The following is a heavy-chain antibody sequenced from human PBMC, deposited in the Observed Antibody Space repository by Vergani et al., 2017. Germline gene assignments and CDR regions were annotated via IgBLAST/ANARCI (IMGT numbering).Heavy chain of an antibody. CDR1: GFTFDNYA. Sequence: EVHLLESGGGLIQPGGSLRISCAASGFTFDNYAMTWVRQAPGKGLQWVSGISGSGSSKFYEDSLKGRVTISRDNSKNTVHLQMNSLRVEDTAVYYCITGTTEPYWGQGTLVTVSS. D-gene: IGHD1-7*01. CDR2: ISGSGSSK. J-gene: IGHJ4*02. V-gene: IGHV3-23*01. CDR3: ITGTTEPY.